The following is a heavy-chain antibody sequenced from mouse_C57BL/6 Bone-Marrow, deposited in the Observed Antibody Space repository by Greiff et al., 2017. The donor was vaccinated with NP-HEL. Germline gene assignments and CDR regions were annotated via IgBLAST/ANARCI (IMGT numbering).Heavy chain of an antibody. D-gene: IGHD2-3*01. Sequence: VQLKQSGGDLVKPGGSLKLSCAASGFTFSSYGMSWVRQTPDKRLEWVATISSGGSYTYYPDSVKGRFTISRDNAKNTLYLQMSSLKSEDTAMYYCARVYDGYYYFDYWGQGTTLTVSS. CDR3: ARVYDGYYYFDY. CDR2: ISSGGSYT. CDR1: GFTFSSYG. J-gene: IGHJ2*01. V-gene: IGHV5-6*01.